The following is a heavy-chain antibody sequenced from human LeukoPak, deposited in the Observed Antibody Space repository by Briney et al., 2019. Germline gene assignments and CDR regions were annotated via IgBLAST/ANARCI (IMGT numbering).Heavy chain of an antibody. V-gene: IGHV1-2*02. J-gene: IGHJ4*02. CDR1: GYTFTGYY. CDR2: INPNSGGT. D-gene: IGHD3-9*01. CDR3: ARDGSDDILTGYYFDY. Sequence: ASVKVSCKASGYTFTGYYMHWVRQAPGQGLEWMGWINPNSGGTNYAQKFQGRVTMTRDTSISTAYMGLGRLRSDDTAVYYCARDGSDDILTGYYFDYWGQGTLVTVSS.